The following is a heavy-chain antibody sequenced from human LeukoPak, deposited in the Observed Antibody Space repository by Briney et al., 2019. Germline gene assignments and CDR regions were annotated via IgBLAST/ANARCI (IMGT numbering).Heavy chain of an antibody. Sequence: ASVKLSCRASGYTFTEYYINWVRQAPGQGLEWMGWIDPNSSGTDYAQKFLGSVTMTGDTSINTAFMELSRLRSDDTAIYYCARGRGTTMVRGVITNYFDLWGRGSLVTVSS. CDR1: GYTFTEYY. J-gene: IGHJ2*01. V-gene: IGHV1-2*02. D-gene: IGHD3-10*01. CDR3: ARGRGTTMVRGVITNYFDL. CDR2: IDPNSSGT.